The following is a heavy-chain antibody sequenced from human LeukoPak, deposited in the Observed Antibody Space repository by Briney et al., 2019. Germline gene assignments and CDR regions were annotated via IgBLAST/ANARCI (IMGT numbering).Heavy chain of an antibody. D-gene: IGHD2-2*01. CDR3: ASGLGYCSSTSCSADYHDAFDI. V-gene: IGHV5-51*01. J-gene: IGHJ3*02. CDR2: IYPGDSDT. Sequence: GESLKISCKGSGYSFTSYWIGWVRQMPGKGLEWMGIIYPGDSDTRYSPSFQGQVTISPDKSISTAYLQWSSLKASDTAMYYCASGLGYCSSTSCSADYHDAFDIWGQGTMVTVSS. CDR1: GYSFTSYW.